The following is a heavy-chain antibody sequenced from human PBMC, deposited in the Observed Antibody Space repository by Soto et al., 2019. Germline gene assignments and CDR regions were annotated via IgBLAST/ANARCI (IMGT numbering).Heavy chain of an antibody. Sequence: QVQLQESGPGVVKPSGTLSLTCVVSGGSISNIHFWSWVRQPPGKGLEWIGEIYQSGTTDYNPSLQSRATMSADKSRHQLSLTLNSVTAADTAVYYCATEDSMNWTHYYWGQGTLVTVSS. CDR1: GGSISNIHF. J-gene: IGHJ4*02. CDR3: ATEDSMNWTHYY. V-gene: IGHV4-4*02. CDR2: IYQSGTT. D-gene: IGHD1-1*01.